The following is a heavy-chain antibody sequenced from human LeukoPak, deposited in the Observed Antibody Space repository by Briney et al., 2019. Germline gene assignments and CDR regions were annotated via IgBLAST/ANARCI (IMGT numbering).Heavy chain of an antibody. J-gene: IGHJ4*02. CDR2: ISYDGSNN. V-gene: IGHV3-30*04. CDR3: AKNGDSERWLQPKFVTH. Sequence: GGSLRLSCAASGFTFSSYAMHWVRQAPGKGLEWVAVISYDGSNNYYADSVKGRFTMSRDNSKNTLYLQMNSLRAEDTAVYYCAKNGDSERWLQPKFVTHWGQGTLVTVSS. CDR1: GFTFSSYA. D-gene: IGHD5-24*01.